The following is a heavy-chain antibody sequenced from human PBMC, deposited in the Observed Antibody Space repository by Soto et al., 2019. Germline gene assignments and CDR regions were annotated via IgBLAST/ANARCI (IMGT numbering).Heavy chain of an antibody. D-gene: IGHD2-15*01. CDR2: ISAYNGNT. J-gene: IGHJ6*02. V-gene: IGHV1-18*01. CDR1: GYTFTSYG. CDR3: AGSLLGYCSGGSCYYYYGMDV. Sequence: ASVKVSCKASGYTFTSYGISWVRQAPGQGLEWMGWISAYNGNTNYAQKLQGRVTMTTDTSTSTAYMELRSLRSDDTAVYYCAGSLLGYCSGGSCYYYYGMDVWGQGTTVTVSS.